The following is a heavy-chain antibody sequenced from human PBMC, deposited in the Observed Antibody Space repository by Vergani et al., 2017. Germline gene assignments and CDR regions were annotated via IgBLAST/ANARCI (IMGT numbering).Heavy chain of an antibody. CDR2: IIPIFGTA. Sequence: QVQLVQSGAEVKKPGSSVKVSCKASGGTFSSYAISWVRQAPGQGPEWMGGIIPIFGTANYAQKFQGRVTITADESTSTAYMELSSLRSEDTAVYYCARGEGIYXGYDSDYYYYYMDVWGKGTTVTVSS. CDR3: ARGEGIYXGYDSDYYYYYMDV. CDR1: GGTFSSYA. V-gene: IGHV1-69*01. J-gene: IGHJ6*03. D-gene: IGHD5-12*01.